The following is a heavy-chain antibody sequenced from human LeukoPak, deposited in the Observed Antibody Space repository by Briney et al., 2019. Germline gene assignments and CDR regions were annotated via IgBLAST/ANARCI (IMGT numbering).Heavy chain of an antibody. J-gene: IGHJ4*02. CDR2: IRVGGET. Sequence: GGSLRLSCAASGLTFSSYAMNWVRQAPGKGLEWVSGIRVGGETYYADSVEGRFTISRDNAKNSLYLQMNSLRAEDTAVYYCAREGIAAASLDYWGQGTLVTVSS. D-gene: IGHD6-13*01. CDR1: GLTFSSYA. CDR3: AREGIAAASLDY. V-gene: IGHV3-48*01.